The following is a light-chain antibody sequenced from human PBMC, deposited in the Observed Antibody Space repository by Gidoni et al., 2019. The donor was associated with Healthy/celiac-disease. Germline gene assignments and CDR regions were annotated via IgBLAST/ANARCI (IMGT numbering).Light chain of an antibody. CDR3: QQYYSTPCT. J-gene: IGKJ3*01. CDR2: WAS. Sequence: DIVMTQSPDSLAVSLGERATINCKSSQSVLYSPNNKNYLAWYQQKPGQPPKLLIYWASTRESGVPDRFSGSGSGTDFTLTISSLQAEDVAVYYCQQYYSTPCTFGPXTKVDIK. CDR1: QSVLYSPNNKNY. V-gene: IGKV4-1*01.